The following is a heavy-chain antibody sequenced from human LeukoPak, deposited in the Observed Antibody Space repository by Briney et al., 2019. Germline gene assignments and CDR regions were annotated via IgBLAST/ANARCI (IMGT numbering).Heavy chain of an antibody. D-gene: IGHD3-9*01. CDR1: GYSISSGYY. V-gene: IGHV4-38-2*02. Sequence: SETLSLTCNVSGYSISSGYYWGWIRQPPGKGLEWIGSIYHSGSTYYNPSLKSRVTISVDTSKNQFSLKLSSVTAADTAVYYCARDSWEDILTGYYLSWFDPWGQGTLVTVSS. CDR3: ARDSWEDILTGYYLSWFDP. CDR2: IYHSGST. J-gene: IGHJ5*02.